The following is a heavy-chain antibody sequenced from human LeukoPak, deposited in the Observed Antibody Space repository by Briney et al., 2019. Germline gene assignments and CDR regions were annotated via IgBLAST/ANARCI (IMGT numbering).Heavy chain of an antibody. J-gene: IGHJ6*02. CDR1: GFTFSSYG. Sequence: GRSLRLSCAASGFTFSSYGMHWVRQAPGKGLEWVAVISYDGSNKYYADSVKGRFTISRDNSKNTLYLQMNSLRAEDTAVYYCAKRPGGDCFPYCYYGMDVWGQGTTVTVSS. CDR2: ISYDGSNK. D-gene: IGHD2-21*02. V-gene: IGHV3-30*18. CDR3: AKRPGGDCFPYCYYGMDV.